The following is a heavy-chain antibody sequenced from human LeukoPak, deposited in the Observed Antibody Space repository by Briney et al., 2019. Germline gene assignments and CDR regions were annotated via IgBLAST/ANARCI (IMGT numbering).Heavy chain of an antibody. V-gene: IGHV4-39*01. D-gene: IGHD1-26*01. CDR1: GGSISSSSYY. J-gene: IGHJ4*02. CDR2: IYYSGST. Sequence: SETLSLTCTVSGGSISSSSYYWGWIRQPPGKGLEWIGSIYYSGSTYYNPSLKSRVTISVDTSKNQFSLKLSSVTAADTAVYYCARPARWELMPAAFDYWGQGTLVTVSS. CDR3: ARPARWELMPAAFDY.